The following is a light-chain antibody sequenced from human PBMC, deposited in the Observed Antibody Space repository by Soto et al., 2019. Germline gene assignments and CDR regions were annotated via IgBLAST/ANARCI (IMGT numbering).Light chain of an antibody. Sequence: EIVLTQSPGTLSLSPGGRATLSCRASQSVSNNYLAWYQQKPGQAPRLLIYGASNRATGIPDRFSGSGSGTDFTLTISRLEPEDFAVYYCQQYGSSGTFGQGTKADIK. V-gene: IGKV3-20*01. J-gene: IGKJ1*01. CDR3: QQYGSSGT. CDR2: GAS. CDR1: QSVSNNY.